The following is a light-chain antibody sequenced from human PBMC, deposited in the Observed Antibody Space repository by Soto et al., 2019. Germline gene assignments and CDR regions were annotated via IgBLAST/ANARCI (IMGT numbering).Light chain of an antibody. CDR2: AAS. V-gene: IGKV1-6*01. CDR3: QQFGSSIPHT. Sequence: AIQMTQSPSSLSASVGDRVTITCRASQGIRNDLGWYQQKPGKAPKLLIYAASSLQSGVPSRFSGSGSGTDFTLTISSLQPEDFATYYCQQFGSSIPHTFGQGTKLEIK. J-gene: IGKJ2*01. CDR1: QGIRND.